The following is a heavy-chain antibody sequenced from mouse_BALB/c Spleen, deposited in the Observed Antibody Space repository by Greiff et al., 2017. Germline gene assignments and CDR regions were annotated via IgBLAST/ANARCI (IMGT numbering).Heavy chain of an antibody. J-gene: IGHJ4*01. Sequence: VQLKQSGPELVKPGASVKISCKASGYTFTSYGINWVKQRPGQGLEWIGYIYPGSGGTAYNQKFKGKATLTADKSSSTVYMQLSSLTSEDSAIYFCARVGGGAMDYWGQGTSVTVSS. CDR1: GYTFTSYG. CDR2: IYPGSGGT. V-gene: IGHV1-77*01. CDR3: ARVGGGAMDY.